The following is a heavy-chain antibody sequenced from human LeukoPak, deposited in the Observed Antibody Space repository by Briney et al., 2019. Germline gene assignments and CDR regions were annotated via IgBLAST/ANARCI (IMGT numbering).Heavy chain of an antibody. J-gene: IGHJ6*03. CDR2: IIPILGIA. D-gene: IGHD4-11*01. V-gene: IGHV1-69*04. CDR1: GGTFSSYA. CDR3: ARGARLQRGPYYYYYYMDV. Sequence: ASVKVSCKASGGTFSSYAISWVRQAPGQGLEWMGRIIPILGIANYAQKFQGRVTITADKSTSTAYMELSSLRSEDTAVYYCARGARLQRGPYYYYYYMDVWGKGTTVTVSS.